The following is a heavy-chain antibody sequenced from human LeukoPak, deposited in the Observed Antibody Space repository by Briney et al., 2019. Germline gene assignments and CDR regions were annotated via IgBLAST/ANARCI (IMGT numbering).Heavy chain of an antibody. CDR3: ARGYCSGGSCYSD. J-gene: IGHJ4*02. D-gene: IGHD2-15*01. CDR1: GFTLSSYA. CDR2: ISGSGGST. Sequence: GGSLRLSCAASGFTLSSYAMSWVRQAPRKGRESVSAISGSGGSTYYADSAKGRFTISRDNSKNTLYLQMNSLRAEDTAVYYCARGYCSGGSCYSDWGQGTLVTVSS. V-gene: IGHV3-23*01.